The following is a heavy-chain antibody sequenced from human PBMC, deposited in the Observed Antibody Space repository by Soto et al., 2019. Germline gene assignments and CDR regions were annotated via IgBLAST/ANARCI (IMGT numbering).Heavy chain of an antibody. V-gene: IGHV5-51*01. J-gene: IGHJ3*02. CDR1: GYSFTSYW. CDR3: ARPLSPGGGYDAFDI. Sequence: PGESLKISCKGSGYSFTSYWIGWVSQMPGKGLECMGIIYPGDSDTRYSPSFQGQVTISADKSISTAYLQWSSLKASDTAMYYCARPLSPGGGYDAFDIWGQGTMVTVSS. CDR2: IYPGDSDT. D-gene: IGHD2-15*01.